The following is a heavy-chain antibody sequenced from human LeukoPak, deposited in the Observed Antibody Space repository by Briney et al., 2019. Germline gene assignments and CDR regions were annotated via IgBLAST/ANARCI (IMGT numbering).Heavy chain of an antibody. V-gene: IGHV4-61*02. CDR1: GDSIGSGRIS. Sequence: SETLSLTCTVSGDSIGSGRISWSWIRQPAGKGLEWIGRLYPTSGSFNYSPSLKSRLTIPVDTSNITLPLRMSYVTAAATAFYFCARGSYEARLRPPDVWGRGTLVTVSS. D-gene: IGHD3-16*01. CDR3: ARGSYEARLRPPDV. J-gene: IGHJ4*02. CDR2: LYPTSGSF.